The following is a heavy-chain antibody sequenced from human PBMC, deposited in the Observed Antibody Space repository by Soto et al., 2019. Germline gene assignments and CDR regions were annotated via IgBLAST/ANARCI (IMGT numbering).Heavy chain of an antibody. CDR1: GYTFTSYA. CDR3: ARYDFCSGYYLLDY. J-gene: IGHJ4*02. V-gene: IGHV1-3*01. D-gene: IGHD3-3*01. Sequence: QVQLVQSGAEVKKPWASVKVSCKASGYTFTSYAMHWVRQAPGQGLEWMGWINAGNGNTKYSQKFQGRVTITRDTSASPAYMELSSLRSEDTAVYYCARYDFCSGYYLLDYWGQGTLVTVSS. CDR2: INAGNGNT.